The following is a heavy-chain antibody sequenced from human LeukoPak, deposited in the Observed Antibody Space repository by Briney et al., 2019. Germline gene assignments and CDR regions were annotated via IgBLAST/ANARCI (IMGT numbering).Heavy chain of an antibody. V-gene: IGHV3-23*01. J-gene: IGHJ6*02. CDR3: ARSGGYYYGMDV. CDR2: ISGSGGGT. Sequence: GGSLRLSCAASGFTFSNYAMSWVRQAPGKGLEWVSAISGSGGGTYYADSVKGRFTISRDNAKNSLYLQMNSLRDEDTAVYYCARSGGYYYGMDVWGQGTTVTVSS. D-gene: IGHD3-16*01. CDR1: GFTFSNYA.